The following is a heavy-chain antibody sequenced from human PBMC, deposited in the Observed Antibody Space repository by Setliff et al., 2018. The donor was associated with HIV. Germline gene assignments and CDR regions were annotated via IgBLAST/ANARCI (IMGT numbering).Heavy chain of an antibody. Sequence: PSETLSLTCTVSGGSISSDYWSWIRQPPGKGLEWIGYIYYSGSTNYNPSLKSRVTISVDTSKNQFSLKLSSVTAADTAVYYCARDGPLEGSYRYYYYYMDVWGKGTTVTVSS. CDR1: GGSISSDY. CDR3: ARDGPLEGSYRYYYYYMDV. V-gene: IGHV4-59*01. D-gene: IGHD3-10*01. CDR2: IYYSGST. J-gene: IGHJ6*03.